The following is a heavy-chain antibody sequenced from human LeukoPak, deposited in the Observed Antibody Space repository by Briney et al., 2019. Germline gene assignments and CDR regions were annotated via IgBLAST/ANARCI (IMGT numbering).Heavy chain of an antibody. V-gene: IGHV4-59*01. J-gene: IGHJ4*02. CDR1: GGSISSYY. CDR3: ARGPRGLFDY. Sequence: SETLSLTCTVSGGSISSYYWSWIRQPPGKGLEWIGYIYYSGSTNYNPSLKSRVTISVDTSKNQFSLKLNSVTAADTAVYYCARGPRGLFDYWGQGTLVTVSS. D-gene: IGHD3-10*01. CDR2: IYYSGST.